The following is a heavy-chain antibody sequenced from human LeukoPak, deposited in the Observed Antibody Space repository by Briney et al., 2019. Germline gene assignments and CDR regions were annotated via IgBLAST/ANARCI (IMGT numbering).Heavy chain of an antibody. Sequence: PGGSLRLSCAASGFTFSSYAMSWVRQAPGKGLEWVSAISGSGGSTYYADSVKGRFTISRDNSKNTLYLQMNSLRAEDTAVYYCAKDRKVGNYDILTGPDYWGQGTLVTVSS. V-gene: IGHV3-23*01. CDR2: ISGSGGST. D-gene: IGHD3-9*01. J-gene: IGHJ4*02. CDR3: AKDRKVGNYDILTGPDY. CDR1: GFTFSSYA.